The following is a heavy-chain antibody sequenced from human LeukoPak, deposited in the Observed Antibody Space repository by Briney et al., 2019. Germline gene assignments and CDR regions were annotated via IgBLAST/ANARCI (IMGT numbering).Heavy chain of an antibody. CDR1: GYTFTSYG. CDR3: ARDPRNYDSSGYDAFDI. V-gene: IGHV1-18*04. Sequence: GASVKVSCKASGYTFTSYGISWVRQAPGQGLEWMGWISTYNGNTNYAQKFQGRVTMTTDTSTNTAYMELRSPRSDDTAVYYCARDPRNYDSSGYDAFDIWGQGTMVAVSS. J-gene: IGHJ3*02. CDR2: ISTYNGNT. D-gene: IGHD3-22*01.